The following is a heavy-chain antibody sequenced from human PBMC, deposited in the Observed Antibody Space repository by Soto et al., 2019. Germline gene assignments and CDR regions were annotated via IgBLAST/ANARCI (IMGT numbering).Heavy chain of an antibody. J-gene: IGHJ4*02. Sequence: GESLKISCKGSGYSFTSYWIGWVRQMPGKGLEWMGIIYPGDSDTRYSPSFQGQVTISADKSISTAYLQWSSLKASDTAMYYCARRAYGGNFGYYFDYWGQGTLVTVSS. D-gene: IGHD4-17*01. V-gene: IGHV5-51*01. CDR2: IYPGDSDT. CDR3: ARRAYGGNFGYYFDY. CDR1: GYSFTSYW.